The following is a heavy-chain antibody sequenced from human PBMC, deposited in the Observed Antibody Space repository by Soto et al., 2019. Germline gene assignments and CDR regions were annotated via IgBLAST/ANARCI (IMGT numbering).Heavy chain of an antibody. V-gene: IGHV6-1*01. J-gene: IGHJ6*02. CDR3: ARATTVTSLNSTRGYYYYGMDV. D-gene: IGHD4-17*01. CDR1: GDSVSSNSAA. Sequence: PSQTLSLTCAISGDSVSSNSAAWNWIRQSPSRGLEWLGRTYYRSKWYNDYAVSVKSRITINPDTSKNQFSLQLNSVTPEDTAVYYCARATTVTSLNSTRGYYYYGMDVWGQGTTVTVSS. CDR2: TYYRSKWYN.